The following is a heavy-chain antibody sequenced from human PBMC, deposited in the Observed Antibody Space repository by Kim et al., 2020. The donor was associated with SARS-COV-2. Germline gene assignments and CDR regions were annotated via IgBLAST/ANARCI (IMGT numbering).Heavy chain of an antibody. V-gene: IGHV3-53*01. CDR2: IYSDGST. J-gene: IGHJ6*02. CDR3: ARGGQRFTNYYGMYV. Sequence: GGSLRLSCVASGFTVSSNYMTWVRQAPGKGLEWVSVIYSDGSTYYADSVKGRFTISRDNSKNTLHLQMSSLRAEETAFYYCARGGQRFTNYYGMYVWGQGTTVTVSS. D-gene: IGHD3-10*01. CDR1: GFTVSSNY.